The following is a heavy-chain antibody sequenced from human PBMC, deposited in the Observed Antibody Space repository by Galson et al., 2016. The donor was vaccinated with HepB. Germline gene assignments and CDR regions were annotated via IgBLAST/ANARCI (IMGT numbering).Heavy chain of an antibody. J-gene: IGHJ4*02. D-gene: IGHD6-6*01. CDR3: AKDPHKYSSSSYCYFDY. CDR1: GITFSNYV. V-gene: IGHV3-23*01. CDR2: ISGSGDVT. Sequence: SLRLSCAASGITFSNYVMSWVRQAPGKGLEWVSDISGSGDVTYYVDSVRGRFTISRDNSRNTLYLQMNSLRAEDTAVYYCAKDPHKYSSSSYCYFDYWGQGTLVTVSS.